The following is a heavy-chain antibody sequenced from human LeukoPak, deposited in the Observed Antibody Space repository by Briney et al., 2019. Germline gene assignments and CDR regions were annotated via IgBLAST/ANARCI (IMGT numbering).Heavy chain of an antibody. CDR2: ILFDGSNK. CDR3: AKLGDGDYYLDY. J-gene: IGHJ4*02. Sequence: PGGSLRLSCAASGFTFSRYGMHWVRQAPGKGLEWVAVILFDGSNKYYADSVKGRFTISRDNSKNTLYLQMNSLRAEDTAVYYCAKLGDGDYYLDYWGQGTLVTVSS. CDR1: GFTFSRYG. V-gene: IGHV3-33*06. D-gene: IGHD4-17*01.